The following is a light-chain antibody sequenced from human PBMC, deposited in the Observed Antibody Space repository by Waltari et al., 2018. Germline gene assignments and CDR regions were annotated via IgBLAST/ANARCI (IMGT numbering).Light chain of an antibody. CDR3: QSYDSSLSDSGV. CDR2: GNN. Sequence: QSILTQPPSVSGAPGQKVTIPCTGSSSNTGAGYDVHWYQQLPGAAPKLIIYGNNNRPSGVPDRFSGSKSGTSASLDITGLQTEDEADYYCQSYDSSLSDSGVFGGGTKVTVL. J-gene: IGLJ3*02. CDR1: SSNTGAGYD. V-gene: IGLV1-40*01.